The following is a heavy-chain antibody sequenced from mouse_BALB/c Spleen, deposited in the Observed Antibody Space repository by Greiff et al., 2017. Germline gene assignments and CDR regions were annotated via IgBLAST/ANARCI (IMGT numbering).Heavy chain of an antibody. CDR1: GYSITSDYA. D-gene: IGHD1-1*01. V-gene: IGHV3-2*02. Sequence: EVQLQQSGPGLVKPSQSLSLTCTVTGYSITSDYAWNWIRQFPGNKLEWMGYISYSGSTSYNPSLKSRISITRDTSKNQFFLQLNSVTTEDTATYYCARGYYGTHYAMDYWGQGTSVTVSS. CDR2: ISYSGST. CDR3: ARGYYGTHYAMDY. J-gene: IGHJ4*01.